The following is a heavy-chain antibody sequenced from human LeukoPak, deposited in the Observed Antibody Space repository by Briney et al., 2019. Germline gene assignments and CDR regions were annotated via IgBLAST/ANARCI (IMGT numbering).Heavy chain of an antibody. J-gene: IGHJ4*02. CDR1: GYTFTSYG. CDR2: ISAYNGNT. CDR3: AIVDSGDYGYFDY. Sequence: GASVEVSCKASGYTFTSYGISWVRQAPGQGLEWMGWISAYNGNTNYAQKLQGRVTMTTDTSTSTAYMELSSLRSEDTAVYYCAIVDSGDYGYFDYWGQGTLVTVSS. V-gene: IGHV1-18*01. D-gene: IGHD4-17*01.